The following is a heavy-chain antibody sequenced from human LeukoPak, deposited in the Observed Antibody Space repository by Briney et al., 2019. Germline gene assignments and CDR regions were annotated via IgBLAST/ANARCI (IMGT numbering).Heavy chain of an antibody. D-gene: IGHD6-19*01. CDR2: ISSSSSYI. CDR3: ARGIAVAGTVGAYYMDV. CDR1: GFTFSTYS. V-gene: IGHV3-21*01. J-gene: IGHJ6*03. Sequence: GGSLRLSCAGSGFTFSTYSMNWVRQAPGKGLEWVSSISSSSSYIYYADSVKGRFTISRDNAKNSLFLQMNSLRAEDTAVYYCARGIAVAGTVGAYYMDVWGKGTTVTVSS.